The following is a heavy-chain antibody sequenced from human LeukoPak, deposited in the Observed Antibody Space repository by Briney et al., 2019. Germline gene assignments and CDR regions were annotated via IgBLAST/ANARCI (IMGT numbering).Heavy chain of an antibody. CDR3: ARSEVTTEAEYFQH. Sequence: PGGSLRLSCAASGFTFSSYSMNWVRQAPGKGLEWVSSISSSSSYIYYADSVEGRFTISRDNAKNSLYLQMNSLRAEDTAVYYCARSEVTTEAEYFQHWGQGTLVTVSS. CDR1: GFTFSSYS. D-gene: IGHD4-17*01. V-gene: IGHV3-21*01. CDR2: ISSSSSYI. J-gene: IGHJ1*01.